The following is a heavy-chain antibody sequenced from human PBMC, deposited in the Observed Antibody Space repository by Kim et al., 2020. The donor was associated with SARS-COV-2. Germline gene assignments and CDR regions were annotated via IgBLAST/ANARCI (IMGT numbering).Heavy chain of an antibody. CDR3: ARDLGGDYYDSSGYYYSYDAFDI. CDR1: GYTFTSYG. D-gene: IGHD3-22*01. Sequence: ASVKVSCKASGYTFTSYGISWVRQAPGQGLEWMGWISAYNGNTNYAQKLQGRVTMTTDTSTSTAYMELRSLRSDDTAVYYCARDLGGDYYDSSGYYYSYDAFDIWGQGTMVTVSS. CDR2: ISAYNGNT. V-gene: IGHV1-18*04. J-gene: IGHJ3*02.